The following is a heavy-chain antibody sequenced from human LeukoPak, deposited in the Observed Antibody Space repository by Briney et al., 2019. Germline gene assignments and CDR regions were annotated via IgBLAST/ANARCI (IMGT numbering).Heavy chain of an antibody. Sequence: SETLSLTCTVSGGSFSSYYWSLIRQPAGKGLEWIGYIYYSGSTNYNPSLKSRVTISVGTSKNQISLKLSSVTAADTAVYYCAREGSGSSGYYYLHYWGQGTLVTVSS. CDR1: GGSFSSYY. CDR2: IYYSGST. J-gene: IGHJ4*02. V-gene: IGHV4-59*01. D-gene: IGHD3-22*01. CDR3: AREGSGSSGYYYLHY.